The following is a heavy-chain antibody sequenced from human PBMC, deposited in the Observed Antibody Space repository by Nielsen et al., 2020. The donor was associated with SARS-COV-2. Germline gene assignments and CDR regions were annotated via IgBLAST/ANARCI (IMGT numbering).Heavy chain of an antibody. J-gene: IGHJ4*02. V-gene: IGHV3-7*01. CDR1: GFNFRGYW. CDR2: NKLDGSEK. Sequence: GESLKISCVVSGFNFRGYWMTWVRQAPGKGLEWVCNNKLDGSEKYYVDSVKGRFTISRDNARNTLYLQMNSLRVEDTAVYYCAGVGFYGDPEYLDYWGPGTLVTVSS. CDR3: AGVGFYGDPEYLDY. D-gene: IGHD4-17*01.